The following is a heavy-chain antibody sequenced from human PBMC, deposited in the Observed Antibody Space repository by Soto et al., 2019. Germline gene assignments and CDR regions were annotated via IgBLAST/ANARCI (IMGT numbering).Heavy chain of an antibody. J-gene: IGHJ4*02. CDR2: ISSSSSYI. CDR1: GFTFSSYS. V-gene: IGHV3-21*01. CDR3: ARDTYSSGWPFDY. D-gene: IGHD6-19*01. Sequence: GGSLRLCSGSSGFTFSSYSINWIRPAPGKGLEWVSSISSSSSYIYYADSVKGRFTISRDNAKNSLYLQMNSLRAEDTAAYYCARDTYSSGWPFDYWGQGTLVTVSS.